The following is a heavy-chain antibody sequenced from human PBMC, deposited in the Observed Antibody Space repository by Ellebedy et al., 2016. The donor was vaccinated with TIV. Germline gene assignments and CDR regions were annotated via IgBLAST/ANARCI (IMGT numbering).Heavy chain of an antibody. V-gene: IGHV3-11*06. D-gene: IGHD3-10*01. CDR1: GSTFSDSS. CDR3: ARDYYGSGSYSSD. Sequence: GESLKISCAASGSTFSDSSRSWIRQAPGKGLEWISYISSSTTYTNYADSVKGRFTISRDNAKNSLYLRMNSLRAEDTAVYYCARDYYGSGSYSSDWGQGTLVTVSS. CDR2: ISSSTTYT. J-gene: IGHJ4*02.